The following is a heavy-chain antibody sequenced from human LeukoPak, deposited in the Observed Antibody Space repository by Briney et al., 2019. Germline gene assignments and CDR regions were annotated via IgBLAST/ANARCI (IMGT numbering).Heavy chain of an antibody. D-gene: IGHD6-13*01. Sequence: QSGGSLRLSCAASGFTFSSYWMSWVRQAPGKGLEWLANIKQDGSEKYYVDSVKGRFTISRDNAKNSLYLQMNSLRAEDTAVYYCARTRLAAAGTVGVFDYWGQGTLVTVSS. V-gene: IGHV3-7*01. CDR3: ARTRLAAAGTVGVFDY. CDR1: GFTFSSYW. J-gene: IGHJ4*02. CDR2: IKQDGSEK.